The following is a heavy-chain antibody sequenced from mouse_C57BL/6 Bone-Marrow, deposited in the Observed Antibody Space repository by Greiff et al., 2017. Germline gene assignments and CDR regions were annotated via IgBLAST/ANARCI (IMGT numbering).Heavy chain of an antibody. V-gene: IGHV1-64*01. CDR2: MHPNGGSP. Sequence: QLQQPGAELVKPGASVKLSCKASGYTFTNYWMHWVTQRPGQGLEWIGMMHPNGGSPDYNEKFKSEATLSVDKSSRTAYMELSSLTSEDSAVYYCARSYDYDDYTMDYWGQGTSVTVSS. D-gene: IGHD2-4*01. CDR1: GYTFTNYW. CDR3: ARSYDYDDYTMDY. J-gene: IGHJ4*01.